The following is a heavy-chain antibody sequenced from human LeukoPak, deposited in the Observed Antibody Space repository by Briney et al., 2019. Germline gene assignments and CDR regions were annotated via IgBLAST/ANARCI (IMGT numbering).Heavy chain of an antibody. J-gene: IGHJ4*02. V-gene: IGHV3-21*06. CDR2: ISGRSSSI. Sequence: PGGSLRLSCTASGFIFSNYNINWVRQAPGKGLEWVSSISGRSSSIYYADSVKGRFTISRDNAKNSVYLQMNSLRGEDTAVYYCARDGYSYGFFDYWGQGILVTVSS. CDR3: ARDGYSYGFFDY. D-gene: IGHD5-18*01. CDR1: GFIFSNYN.